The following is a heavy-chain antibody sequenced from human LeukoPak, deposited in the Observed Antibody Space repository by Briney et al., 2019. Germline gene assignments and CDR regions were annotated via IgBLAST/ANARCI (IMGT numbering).Heavy chain of an antibody. D-gene: IGHD5-12*01. CDR2: IKQDGSEK. V-gene: IGHV3-7*01. CDR3: ATLVATTRFDY. Sequence: PGGSLRLSCAASGFTLSSYWMSWVRQAPGKGLEWVANIKQDGSEKYYVDSVKGRFTIFRDNAKNSLYLQMNSLRAEDTAVYYCATLVATTRFDYWGQGTLATVSS. J-gene: IGHJ4*02. CDR1: GFTLSSYW.